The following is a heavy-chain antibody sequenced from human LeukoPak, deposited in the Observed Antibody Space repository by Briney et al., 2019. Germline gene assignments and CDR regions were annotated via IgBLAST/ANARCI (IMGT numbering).Heavy chain of an antibody. D-gene: IGHD6-6*01. Sequence: GGSLRLSCAASGCTFSDYYMSWVRQAPGKGLEWVSTISGSGGSTYYADSVQGRFTISRDNSKNTLYLQMNSLRAEDTAVYYCAKALVAARAYWGQGTLVTVSS. CDR1: GCTFSDYY. V-gene: IGHV3-23*01. CDR2: ISGSGGST. J-gene: IGHJ4*02. CDR3: AKALVAARAY.